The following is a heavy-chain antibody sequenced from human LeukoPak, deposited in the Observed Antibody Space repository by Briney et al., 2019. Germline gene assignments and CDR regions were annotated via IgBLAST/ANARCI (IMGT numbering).Heavy chain of an antibody. CDR2: ISGSGGST. CDR1: GFTFSSYG. D-gene: IGHD1-26*01. Sequence: GGSLRLSCAASGFTFSSYGMSWVRQAPGKGLEWVSAISGSGGSTYYADSVKGRFTISRDNSKNTLYLQMNSLRAEDTAVYYCAGANSGSYSHLDYWGQGTLVTVSS. V-gene: IGHV3-23*01. J-gene: IGHJ4*02. CDR3: AGANSGSYSHLDY.